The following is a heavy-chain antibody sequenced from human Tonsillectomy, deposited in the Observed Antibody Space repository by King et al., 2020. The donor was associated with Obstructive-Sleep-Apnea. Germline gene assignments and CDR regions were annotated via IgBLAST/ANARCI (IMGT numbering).Heavy chain of an antibody. CDR2: VHSIGTT. J-gene: IGHJ4*02. D-gene: IGHD3-10*01. Sequence: PLQESGPGLVKPSQTLSLTCIVSGGSISSSYHYWSWIRQHPEKGLEWIVFVHSIGTTYYNPSLKSRVTISVDTSKNQFSLKLSSLTAADTAVYYCARDQVVRGVVTPDFWGQGTLVTVSP. V-gene: IGHV4-31*03. CDR3: ARDQVVRGVVTPDF. CDR1: GGSISSSYHY.